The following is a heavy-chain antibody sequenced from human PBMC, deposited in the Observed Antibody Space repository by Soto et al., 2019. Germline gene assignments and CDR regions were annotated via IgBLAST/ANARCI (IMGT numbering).Heavy chain of an antibody. Sequence: SETLSLTCTVSGGSISSYYWSWIRQPPGKGLEWIGYIYYSGSTNYNPSLKSRVTISVDTSKNQFSLKLSSVTAADTAVYYCATAGRFLSFDYWGQGTLVTVSS. D-gene: IGHD3-3*01. J-gene: IGHJ4*02. CDR1: GGSISSYY. CDR3: ATAGRFLSFDY. V-gene: IGHV4-59*01. CDR2: IYYSGST.